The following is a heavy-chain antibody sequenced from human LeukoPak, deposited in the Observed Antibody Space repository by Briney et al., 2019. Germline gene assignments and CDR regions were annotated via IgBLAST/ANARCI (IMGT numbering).Heavy chain of an antibody. CDR1: GFTFSSYA. CDR3: AKGGNSGSYSPFDY. Sequence: GGSLRLSCAASGFTFSSYAMSWVRQAPGKGLEWVSAISGSGGSTYYADSVKGRFTISRDNFKNTLYLQMNSLRAEDTAVYYCAKGGNSGSYSPFDYWGQGTLVTVSS. J-gene: IGHJ4*02. CDR2: ISGSGGST. D-gene: IGHD1-26*01. V-gene: IGHV3-23*01.